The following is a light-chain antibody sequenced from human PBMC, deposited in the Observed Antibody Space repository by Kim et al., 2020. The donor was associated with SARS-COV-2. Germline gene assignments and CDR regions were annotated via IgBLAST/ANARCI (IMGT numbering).Light chain of an antibody. CDR2: EVS. Sequence: PSVTIPCTGTSRDVGSYDRVAWYQQPPGTAPKVMIYEVSNRPSGVPDRFSGSKSGNTASLTISGLQAEDEADYYCSSYTSNSTWVFGGGTQLTVL. V-gene: IGLV2-18*02. J-gene: IGLJ3*02. CDR1: SRDVGSYDR. CDR3: SSYTSNSTWV.